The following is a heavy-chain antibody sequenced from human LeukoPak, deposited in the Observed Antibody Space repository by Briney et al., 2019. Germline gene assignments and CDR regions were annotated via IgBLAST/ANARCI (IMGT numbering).Heavy chain of an antibody. D-gene: IGHD2-2*01. J-gene: IGHJ5*02. CDR2: IEQDGSEK. CDR3: AREMQYCSSNSCYFWFDP. CDR1: GFTFSSYW. Sequence: GGSLRLSCAASGFTFSSYWMSWVRQAPGKGLEWVANIEQDGSEKFYVDSVKGRFTIPRDNAKNSLYLQMNSLRAEDTAVFYCAREMQYCSSNSCYFWFDPWGQGTLVTVSS. V-gene: IGHV3-7*01.